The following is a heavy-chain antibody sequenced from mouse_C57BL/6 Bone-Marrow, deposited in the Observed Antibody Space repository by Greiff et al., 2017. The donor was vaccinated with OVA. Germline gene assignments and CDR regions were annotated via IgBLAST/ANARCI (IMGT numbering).Heavy chain of an antibody. CDR2: IHPSDSDT. CDR3: AMGYGSSSYYAMDY. D-gene: IGHD1-1*01. Sequence: QVQLQQPGAELVKPGASVKVSCKASGYTFTSYWMHWVKQRPGQGLEWIGRIHPSDSDTNYNQKFKGKATLTVDKSSSTAYMQLSSLTSADSAVYYCAMGYGSSSYYAMDYWGQGTSVTVSS. V-gene: IGHV1-74*01. CDR1: GYTFTSYW. J-gene: IGHJ4*01.